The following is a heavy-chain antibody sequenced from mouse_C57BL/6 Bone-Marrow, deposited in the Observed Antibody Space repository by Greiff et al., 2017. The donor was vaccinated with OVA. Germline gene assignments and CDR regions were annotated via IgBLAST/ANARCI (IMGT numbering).Heavy chain of an antibody. Sequence: QVQLQQPGAELVMPGASVKLSCKASGYTFTSYWMHWVKQRPGQGLEWIGEIDPSDSYTNYNQKFKGKSTLTVDKSSSTAYMQLSSLTSEDSAVDYCARGTRTGTGYFDVWGTGTTVTVSS. D-gene: IGHD4-1*01. J-gene: IGHJ1*03. CDR2: IDPSDSYT. V-gene: IGHV1-69*01. CDR1: GYTFTSYW. CDR3: ARGTRTGTGYFDV.